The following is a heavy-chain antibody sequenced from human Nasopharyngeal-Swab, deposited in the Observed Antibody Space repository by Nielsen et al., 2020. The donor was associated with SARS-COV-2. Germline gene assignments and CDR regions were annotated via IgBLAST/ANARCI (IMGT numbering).Heavy chain of an antibody. V-gene: IGHV3-23*01. CDR2: ISGSGGST. Sequence: GGSLRLSCVASGFTSSSYAMSWVRQAPGKGLEWVSAISGSGGSTYYADSVKGRFTISRDNSKNTLYLQMNSLRAEDTAVYYCAKDAGGYGSGSRRAYGMDVWGQGTTVTVSS. CDR1: GFTSSSYA. D-gene: IGHD3-10*01. CDR3: AKDAGGYGSGSRRAYGMDV. J-gene: IGHJ6*02.